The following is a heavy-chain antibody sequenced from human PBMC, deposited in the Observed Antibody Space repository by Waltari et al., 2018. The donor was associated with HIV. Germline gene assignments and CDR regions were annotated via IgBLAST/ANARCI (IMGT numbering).Heavy chain of an antibody. D-gene: IGHD4-17*01. CDR1: GSA. CDR2: IRGKPNSYAT. V-gene: IGHV3-73*01. CDR3: TKSVGDSARGWFDP. Sequence: GSAMHWVRQASGKGLEWVGRIRGKPNSYATAYAESLKGRFTISRDDSKNTAYLQMNSLKTEDTAVYYCTKSVGDSARGWFDPWGQGTLVTVSS. J-gene: IGHJ5*02.